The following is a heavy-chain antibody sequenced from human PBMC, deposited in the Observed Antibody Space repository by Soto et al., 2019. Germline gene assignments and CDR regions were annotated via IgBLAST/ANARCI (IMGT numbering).Heavy chain of an antibody. CDR3: ENEWSYSSGWSHVDY. CDR2: ISGSGGST. CDR1: GFTFSSYA. D-gene: IGHD6-19*01. V-gene: IGHV3-23*01. Sequence: EVQLLESGGGLVQPGGSLRLSCAASGFTFSSYAMSWVRQAPGKGLEWVSAISGSGGSTYYADSVKGRFTISRDNSKNTLYLQMNSLRAADTAVYYCENEWSYSSGWSHVDYWGQGTLVTVSS. J-gene: IGHJ4*02.